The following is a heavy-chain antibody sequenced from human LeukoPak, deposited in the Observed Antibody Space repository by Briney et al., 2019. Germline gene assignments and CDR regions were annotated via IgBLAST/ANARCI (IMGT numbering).Heavy chain of an antibody. CDR3: AKGSRGNYDY. J-gene: IGHJ4*02. Sequence: GGSLRLSCAASGFTFSNYAMTWVRQAPGKGLEWVSSITDRGSDTYYADPVKGQFTISRDNSKNTLYLQMNSLRVEDTAVYYCAKGSRGNYDYWGQGTLVTVSS. CDR2: ITDRGSDT. V-gene: IGHV3-23*01. D-gene: IGHD1-26*01. CDR1: GFTFSNYA.